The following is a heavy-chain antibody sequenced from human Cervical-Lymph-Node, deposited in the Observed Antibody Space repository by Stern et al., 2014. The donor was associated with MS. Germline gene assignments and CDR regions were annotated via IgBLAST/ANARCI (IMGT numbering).Heavy chain of an antibody. D-gene: IGHD2-2*01. CDR2: INTNTGSP. J-gene: IGHJ5*02. Sequence: MQLVESGSELKKPGASVKVSCKASGYTFTRYAINWVRQAPGQGLEWMGWINTNTGSPTYAQGFTGRFCFSLDPSVTTAYLQISSLKAEDTAVYYCARGSHCSSTSCYSSWFDPWGQGTLVTVSS. V-gene: IGHV7-4-1*02. CDR1: GYTFTRYA. CDR3: ARGSHCSSTSCYSSWFDP.